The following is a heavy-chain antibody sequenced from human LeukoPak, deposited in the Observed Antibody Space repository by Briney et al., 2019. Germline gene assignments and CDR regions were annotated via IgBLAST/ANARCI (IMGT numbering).Heavy chain of an antibody. Sequence: GGSLRLSCAASGFTFSSYAMSWVRQAPGKGLEWVSAISGSGGSTYYADSVKGRFTISRDNSKNTLYLQMNSLRAEDTAVYYCAKSPIVVVVAATGLPANYFDYWGQGTLVTVSS. V-gene: IGHV3-23*01. CDR1: GFTFSSYA. J-gene: IGHJ4*02. CDR3: AKSPIVVVVAATGLPANYFDY. D-gene: IGHD2-15*01. CDR2: ISGSGGST.